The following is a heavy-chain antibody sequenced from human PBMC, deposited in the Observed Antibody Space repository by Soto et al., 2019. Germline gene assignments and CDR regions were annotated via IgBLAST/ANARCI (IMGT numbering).Heavy chain of an antibody. V-gene: IGHV1-3*01. CDR3: AREAPVYYYYGMDV. J-gene: IGHJ6*02. CDR1: GYTFTSYA. CDR2: INAGNGNT. Sequence: ASVKVSCKASGYTFTSYAMHWVRQAPGQRLEWMGWINAGNGNTKYSQKFQGRVTITRDTSASTAYMELSSLRSEDTAVYYCAREAPVYYYYGMDVWGQGTTVTVSS.